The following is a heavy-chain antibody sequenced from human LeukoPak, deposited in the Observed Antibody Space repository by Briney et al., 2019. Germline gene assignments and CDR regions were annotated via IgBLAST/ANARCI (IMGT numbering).Heavy chain of an antibody. CDR3: ASRYSGSYYALDY. CDR1: GGSFSGYY. V-gene: IGHV4-34*01. J-gene: IGHJ4*02. CDR2: INHSGRT. D-gene: IGHD1-26*01. Sequence: SETLSLTCAVYGGSFSGYYWSWIRQPPGKGLEWIGEINHSGRTNYNPSLKSRVTISVDTSNNQFSLKLSSVTAADTAVYYCASRYSGSYYALDYWGQGTLVTVSS.